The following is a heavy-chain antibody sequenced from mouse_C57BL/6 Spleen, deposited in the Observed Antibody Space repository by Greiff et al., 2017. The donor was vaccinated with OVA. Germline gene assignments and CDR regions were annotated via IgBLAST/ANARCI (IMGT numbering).Heavy chain of an antibody. CDR1: GYTFTSYW. Sequence: QVQLQQSGTELVKPGASVKLSCKASGYTFTSYWMHWVKQRPGQGLEWIGNINPSNGGTNYNEKFKSKATLTVDKSSSTAYMQLSSLTSEDSAVYYCARAVIYYDYDGYFDVWGTGTTVTVSS. V-gene: IGHV1-53*01. CDR3: ARAVIYYDYDGYFDV. J-gene: IGHJ1*03. CDR2: INPSNGGT. D-gene: IGHD2-4*01.